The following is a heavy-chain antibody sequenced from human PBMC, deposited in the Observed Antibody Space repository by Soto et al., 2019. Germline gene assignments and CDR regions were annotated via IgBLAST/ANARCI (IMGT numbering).Heavy chain of an antibody. J-gene: IGHJ4*02. CDR1: GGYFHDDY. D-gene: IGHD6-19*01. V-gene: IGHV4-59*12. CDR2: VYYTGST. Sequence: SETLSLTCGVYGGYFHDDYWSWIRQPPGKGLEWIGYVYYTGSTNYNPSLKSRVTISVDKSKNQFSLKLSSVTAADTAVYYCARGWDANSWGQGALVTVSS. CDR3: ARGWDANS.